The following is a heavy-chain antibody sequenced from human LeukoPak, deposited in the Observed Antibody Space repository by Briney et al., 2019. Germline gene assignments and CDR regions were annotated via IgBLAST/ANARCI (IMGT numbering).Heavy chain of an antibody. CDR3: TRENGAFSPFGY. D-gene: IGHD2-8*01. J-gene: IGHJ4*02. V-gene: IGHV4-4*02. CDR2: VSLTGLT. Sequence: PSGTLSLTCGASGGSITRTNWWSWVRQPPGQGLEWIGEVSLTGLTNYNPSLSSRVIMALDTSKNHLSLNLTSVTAADTAVYYYTRENGAFSPFGYWGQGTLVTVPS. CDR1: GGSITRTNW.